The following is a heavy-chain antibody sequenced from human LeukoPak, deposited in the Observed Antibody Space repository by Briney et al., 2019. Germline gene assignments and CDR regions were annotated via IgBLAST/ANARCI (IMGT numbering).Heavy chain of an antibody. V-gene: IGHV3-23*01. CDR1: GFTFSSYA. CDR3: ANVPSATVVTNPIDY. D-gene: IGHD4-23*01. CDR2: ISGSGGST. Sequence: GGSLRLSCAASGFTFSSYAMSWVRQAPGKGLEWVSAISGSGGSTYYADSVKGRFTISRDNSKNTLYLQMNSLRAEDTAVYYCANVPSATVVTNPIDYWGQGTLATVSS. J-gene: IGHJ4*02.